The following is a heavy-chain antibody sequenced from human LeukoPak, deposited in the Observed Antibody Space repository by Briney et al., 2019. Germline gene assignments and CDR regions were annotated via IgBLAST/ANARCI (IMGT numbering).Heavy chain of an antibody. CDR1: GYTFTSYG. D-gene: IGHD3-3*01. Sequence: ASLKVSCKASGYTFTSYGISWVRHAPGQGLEWMGWISAYNGNTNYAQKLQGRVTTTTDTSTSTAYMELRSLRSDDTAVYYCAGEPTYDFWSGYSYNWFDPWGQGTLVTVSS. V-gene: IGHV1-18*01. CDR3: AGEPTYDFWSGYSYNWFDP. CDR2: ISAYNGNT. J-gene: IGHJ5*02.